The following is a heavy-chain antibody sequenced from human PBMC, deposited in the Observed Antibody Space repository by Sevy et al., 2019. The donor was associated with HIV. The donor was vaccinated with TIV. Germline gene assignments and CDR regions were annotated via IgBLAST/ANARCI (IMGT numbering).Heavy chain of an antibody. D-gene: IGHD6-13*01. J-gene: IGHJ4*02. CDR2: INLSDENP. V-gene: IGHV1-46*01. CDR1: GYTFTNYY. CDR3: ARGEGGSWSFDY. Sequence: ASVKVSCKASGYTFTNYYMHWARQAPGQGFEWMGVINLSDENPVYAQNFKGRVTMTRDTSTSTVNMELKNLRSEDTDVYYCARGEGGSWSFDYWGQGTLVTVSS.